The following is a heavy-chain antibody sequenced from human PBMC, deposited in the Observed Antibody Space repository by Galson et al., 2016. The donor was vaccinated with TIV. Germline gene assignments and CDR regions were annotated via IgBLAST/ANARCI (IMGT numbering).Heavy chain of an antibody. D-gene: IGHD2-21*01. V-gene: IGHV1-3*01. J-gene: IGHJ4*02. CDR3: ARPPYFDGDCYKYDQ. CDR2: INDGNGNK. CDR1: GYTFTIYA. Sequence: SVKVSCKASGYTFTIYAMHWVRQAPGQRLEWMGWINDGNGNKKYSQKFQDRVTITRDSSANTAYMELSSLRSENTAVYYCARPPYFDGDCYKYDQWGQGTLVTVSS.